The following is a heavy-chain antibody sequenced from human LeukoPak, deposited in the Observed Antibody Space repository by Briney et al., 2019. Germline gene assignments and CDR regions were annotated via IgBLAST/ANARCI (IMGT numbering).Heavy chain of an antibody. Sequence: SETLSLTCAVYGGSFSGYYWSWIRQPPGKGLEWIGEINHSGSTNYNPSLKSRVTISVDTSKNQFALELSSVTAADTAVYYCAGNGYTLDYWGQGTLVTVSS. CDR2: INHSGST. J-gene: IGHJ4*02. CDR3: AGNGYTLDY. V-gene: IGHV4-34*01. D-gene: IGHD5-18*01. CDR1: GGSFSGYY.